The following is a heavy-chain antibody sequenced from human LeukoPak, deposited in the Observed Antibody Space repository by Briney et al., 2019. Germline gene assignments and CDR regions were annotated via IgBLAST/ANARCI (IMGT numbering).Heavy chain of an antibody. V-gene: IGHV4-31*03. J-gene: IGHJ4*02. D-gene: IGHD2-15*01. Sequence: PSETLSLTCTVSGGSISSGGYYWSWIRQHPGKGLEWIGYIHYSGSTYYNPSLKSRVTISVDTSKNQFSLKLSSVTAADTAVYYCARDGSRYCSGGSCYPYWGQGTLVTVSS. CDR2: IHYSGST. CDR1: GGSISSGGYY. CDR3: ARDGSRYCSGGSCYPY.